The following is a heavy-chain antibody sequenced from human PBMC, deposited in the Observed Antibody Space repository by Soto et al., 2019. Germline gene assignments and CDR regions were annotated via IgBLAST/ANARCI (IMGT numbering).Heavy chain of an antibody. V-gene: IGHV1-69*06. CDR1: GGTSTRYA. Sequence: QERLVQSGAEVRKPGSSVKVSCKVTGGTSTRYAINWVRQAPGQGLEWMGGIVPKFGTSKYAQKFQGSVTITADTSTNIAYMELRSLRSEGTAVYYCNRGSEFDFWSGYFWGQGTLVSVSS. CDR3: NRGSEFDFWSGYF. J-gene: IGHJ4*02. CDR2: IVPKFGTS. D-gene: IGHD3-3*01.